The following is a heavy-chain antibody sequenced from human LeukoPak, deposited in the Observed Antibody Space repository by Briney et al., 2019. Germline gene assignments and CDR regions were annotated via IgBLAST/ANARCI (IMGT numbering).Heavy chain of an antibody. Sequence: GGSLRLSCAASGFTFSRYWMHWVRQAPGKGLVWVSGIVSDGSGTRYADSVRGRCTISRDNGKNTVYLQMNSLRAEDTALYYCARGGSPPEALGDTFDIWGQGTMVTVSS. CDR1: GFTFSRYW. D-gene: IGHD1-26*01. J-gene: IGHJ3*02. CDR3: ARGGSPPEALGDTFDI. CDR2: IVSDGSGT. V-gene: IGHV3-74*01.